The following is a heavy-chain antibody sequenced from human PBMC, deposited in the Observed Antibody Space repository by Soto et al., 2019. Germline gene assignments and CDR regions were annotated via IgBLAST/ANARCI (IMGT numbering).Heavy chain of an antibody. CDR3: ARRTAAAGTLDY. V-gene: IGHV4-31*03. CDR1: GGSISSGGYY. J-gene: IGHJ4*02. Sequence: SETLSLTCTVSGGSISSGGYYWSWIRQHPGKGLEWIGYIYYSGSTYYNPSLKSRVTISVDTSKNQFSLKLSSVTAADTAVYYCARRTAAAGTLDYWGQGTLVTVSS. D-gene: IGHD6-13*01. CDR2: IYYSGST.